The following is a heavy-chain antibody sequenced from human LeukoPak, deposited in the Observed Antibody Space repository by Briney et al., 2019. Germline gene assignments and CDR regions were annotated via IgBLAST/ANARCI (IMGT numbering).Heavy chain of an antibody. Sequence: PGGSLRLSCAASGFTFSSYAMHWVRQAPGKGLEWVAVISYDGSNKYYADSVKGRFTISRDNSKNTLYLQMNSLRAEDTAVYYCASGVAAATYYYYYMDVWGKGTTVTVSS. CDR2: ISYDGSNK. V-gene: IGHV3-30-3*01. CDR3: ASGVAAATYYYYYMDV. CDR1: GFTFSSYA. J-gene: IGHJ6*03. D-gene: IGHD2-2*01.